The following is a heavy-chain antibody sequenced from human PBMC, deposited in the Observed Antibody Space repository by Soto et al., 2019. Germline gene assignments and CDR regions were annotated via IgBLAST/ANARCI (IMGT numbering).Heavy chain of an antibody. J-gene: IGHJ4*02. CDR3: ARDIASPGGDYFDA. D-gene: IGHD2-21*01. CDR1: GFTFRNYN. Sequence: EVQLVESGGGLVKAGGSLRLFCTASGFTFRNYNMNWVRQAPGKGLEWVSTISTGGAYMFYADSVKARFTISRDNAQNSLFLQIDSPRAEATAVYYCARDIASPGGDYFDAWGQGTLVTVSS. CDR2: ISTGGAYM. V-gene: IGHV3-21*06.